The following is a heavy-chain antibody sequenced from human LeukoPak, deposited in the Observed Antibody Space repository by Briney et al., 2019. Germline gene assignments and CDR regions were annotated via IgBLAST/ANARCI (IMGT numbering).Heavy chain of an antibody. CDR2: IYYSGST. D-gene: IGHD6-19*01. J-gene: IGHJ6*03. Sequence: SETLSLTCAVYGGSFSGYYWSWIRQPPGKGLEWIGYIYYSGSTNYNPSLKSRVTISVDTSKNQFSLKLSSVTAADTAVYYCARESSSGWYVGGNYYYYYYMDVWGKGTTVTVSS. CDR1: GGSFSGYY. V-gene: IGHV4-59*01. CDR3: ARESSSGWYVGGNYYYYYYMDV.